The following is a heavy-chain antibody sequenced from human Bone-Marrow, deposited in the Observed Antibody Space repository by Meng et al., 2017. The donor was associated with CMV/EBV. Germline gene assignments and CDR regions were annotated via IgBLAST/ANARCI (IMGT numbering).Heavy chain of an antibody. J-gene: IGHJ6*01. V-gene: IGHV3-23*03. D-gene: IGHD3-16*01. CDR2: IYSGGSST. Sequence: GGSLRLSCAASGFTFSSYAMSWVRQAPGKGLEWVSVIYSGGSSTYYVDSVKGRFTISRDNSKNTLYLQMNSLRAEDTAVYYCAKDMSKDYYYYGMDVWGQGTTVTVSS. CDR3: AKDMSKDYYYYGMDV. CDR1: GFTFSSYA.